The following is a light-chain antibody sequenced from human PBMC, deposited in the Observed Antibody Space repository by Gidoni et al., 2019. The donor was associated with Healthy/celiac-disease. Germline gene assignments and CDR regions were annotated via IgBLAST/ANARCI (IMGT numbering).Light chain of an antibody. V-gene: IGKV3-11*01. CDR1: QSVSSY. J-gene: IGKJ4*01. Sequence: EIVLTQSPATLSLSPGERATLSCRASQSVSSYLAWYQQKTGQAPRLLIYDASTRATGIPARFSGSGSGTDFTLTIRSLEPEDFAVYYCQQRSNWPPLTFGGETKVEIK. CDR2: DAS. CDR3: QQRSNWPPLT.